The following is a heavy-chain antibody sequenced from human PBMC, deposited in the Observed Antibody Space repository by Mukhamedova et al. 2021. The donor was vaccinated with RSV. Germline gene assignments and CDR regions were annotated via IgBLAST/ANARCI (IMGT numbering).Heavy chain of an antibody. V-gene: IGHV3-64*01. Sequence: HWVRQAPGKGLEYVSAISSNGGSTYYANSVKGRFTISRDNSKNTLYLQMGSLRAVDMAVYYCARVSYGSGSDYWGQGTLVTVAS. J-gene: IGHJ4*02. CDR3: ARVSYGSGSDY. CDR2: ISSNGGST. D-gene: IGHD3-10*01.